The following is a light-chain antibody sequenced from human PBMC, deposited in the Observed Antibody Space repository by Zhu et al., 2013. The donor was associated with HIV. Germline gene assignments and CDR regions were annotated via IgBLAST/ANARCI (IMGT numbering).Light chain of an antibody. V-gene: IGKV3-15*01. CDR1: QSISTN. Sequence: EIVMTQSPATLSVSPGERVTLSCRASQSISTNLAWYQQRPGQAPRLLINDASTRAADVPARFSGSGSGTDFTLIINSLKSEDLAVYYCQHYSGWPPYTFGQGTKVEI. J-gene: IGKJ2*01. CDR3: QHYSGWPPYT. CDR2: DAS.